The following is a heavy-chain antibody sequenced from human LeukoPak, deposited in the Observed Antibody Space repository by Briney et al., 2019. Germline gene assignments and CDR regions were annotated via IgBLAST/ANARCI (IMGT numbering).Heavy chain of an antibody. V-gene: IGHV3-23*01. CDR3: AKFNLGQEFFDY. CDR1: GFTFSRHG. CDR2: ISPSGDIK. D-gene: IGHD3-16*01. Sequence: GGSLRLSCVASGFTFSRHGMNWVRQAPGKGLEWVSGISPSGDIKYYVDSVKGRFTVSRDNSKNTLYLQMNSLRAEDTAVYYCAKFNLGQEFFDYWGQGTLVTVSS. J-gene: IGHJ4*02.